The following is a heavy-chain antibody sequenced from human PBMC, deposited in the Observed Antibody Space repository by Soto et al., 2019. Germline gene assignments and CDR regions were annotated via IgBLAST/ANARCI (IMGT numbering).Heavy chain of an antibody. CDR1: GFSLSTSGVG. Sequence: QITLKESGPTLVKPTQTLTLTCTFSGFSLSTSGVGVGWIRQPPGKALEWLALIYWDDGKRYSPSLKSRLTTTKDTSKNQVVLTMTNMDPVDTATYYCAHRSIAAAGDYWGQGTLVTVSS. J-gene: IGHJ4*02. CDR2: IYWDDGK. CDR3: AHRSIAAAGDY. D-gene: IGHD6-13*01. V-gene: IGHV2-5*02.